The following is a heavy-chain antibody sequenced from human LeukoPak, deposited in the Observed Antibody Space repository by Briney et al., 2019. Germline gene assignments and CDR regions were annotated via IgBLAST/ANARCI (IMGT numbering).Heavy chain of an antibody. D-gene: IGHD3/OR15-3a*01. CDR1: GFTVSSNY. CDR2: IRGSGDST. J-gene: IGHJ4*02. Sequence: PGGSLRLSCAASGFTVSSNYMNWVRQAPGKGLEWVSAIRGSGDSTYYAESVKGRFTISRDNSKNTLNLQMNSLRAEDTAVYYCAKRSPDVDTGYFDYWGQGTLVTVSS. V-gene: IGHV3-23*01. CDR3: AKRSPDVDTGYFDY.